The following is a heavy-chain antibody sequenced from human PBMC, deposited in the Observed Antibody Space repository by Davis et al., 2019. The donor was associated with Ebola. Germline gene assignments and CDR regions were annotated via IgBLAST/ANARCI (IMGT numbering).Heavy chain of an antibody. Sequence: GESLKLSCAASGFTFSGYGMHWVRQAPGKGLEWVGFMRGVANGGTTEYAASVKGRFTISRDDFKRFAYLQMNSLKTEDTAVYYCTRELETYSFDQYHGMDVWGQGTTVTVSS. J-gene: IGHJ6*02. D-gene: IGHD5-24*01. CDR1: GFTFSGYG. V-gene: IGHV3-49*04. CDR2: MRGVANGGTT. CDR3: TRELETYSFDQYHGMDV.